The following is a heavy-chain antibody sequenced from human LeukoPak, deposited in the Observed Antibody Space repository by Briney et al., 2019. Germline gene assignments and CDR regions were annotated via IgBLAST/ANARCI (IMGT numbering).Heavy chain of an antibody. CDR2: INHSGST. V-gene: IGHV4-34*01. CDR1: GGSFSGYY. CDR3: ARFRSEWLRPGGRYYFDY. J-gene: IGHJ4*02. D-gene: IGHD5-12*01. Sequence: SSETLSLTCAVYGGSFSGYYWSWIRQPPGKGLEWIGEINHSGSTNYNPSLKSRVTISVDTSKNQFSLKLSSVTAADTAVYYCARFRSEWLRPGGRYYFDYWGQGTLVTVSS.